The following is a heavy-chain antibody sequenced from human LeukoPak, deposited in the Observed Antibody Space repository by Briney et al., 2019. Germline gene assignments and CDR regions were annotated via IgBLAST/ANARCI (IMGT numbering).Heavy chain of an antibody. J-gene: IGHJ6*02. V-gene: IGHV6-1*01. CDR3: ARGIYGSGVYYYYYGMDV. CDR1: GDGVSSKSAA. Sequence: SQTLSLTCAISGDGVSSKSAAWNWIRQSPSRGLEWLGRTYYRSKWYNDYAVSVKSRITINSDTSKNQFSLQLNSVTPEDTAVYYCARGIYGSGVYYYYYGMDVWGHGTTVTVSS. CDR2: TYYRSKWYN. D-gene: IGHD3-10*01.